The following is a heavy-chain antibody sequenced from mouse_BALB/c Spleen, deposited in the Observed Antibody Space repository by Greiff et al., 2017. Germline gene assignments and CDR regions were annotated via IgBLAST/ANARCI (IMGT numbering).Heavy chain of an antibody. V-gene: IGHV1-4*01. J-gene: IGHJ3*01. CDR3: AIYGNYAFAY. Sequence: QVQLQQSGPELVRPGASVKMSCKASGYTFTSYWMHWVKQRPGQGLEWIGYINPSTGYTEYNQKFKDKATLTADKSSSTAYMQLSSLTSEDSAVYYCAIYGNYAFAYWGQGTLVTVSA. D-gene: IGHD2-1*01. CDR2: INPSTGYT. CDR1: GYTFTSYW.